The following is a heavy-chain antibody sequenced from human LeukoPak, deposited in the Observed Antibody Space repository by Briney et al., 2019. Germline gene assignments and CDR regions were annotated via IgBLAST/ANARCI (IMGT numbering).Heavy chain of an antibody. D-gene: IGHD3-10*01. J-gene: IGHJ6*02. CDR1: TFTFSNYG. CDR2: IWYDGSNK. Sequence: GGSLRLSCAASTFTFSNYGMHWVRQAPGKGLEWVAVIWYDGSNKYYADSVKGRFTISRDNSKNTLYLQMNSLRAEDTAVYYCARGPDYGSGSYSHPYYYGMDVWGQGTTVTVSS. V-gene: IGHV3-33*01. CDR3: ARGPDYGSGSYSHPYYYGMDV.